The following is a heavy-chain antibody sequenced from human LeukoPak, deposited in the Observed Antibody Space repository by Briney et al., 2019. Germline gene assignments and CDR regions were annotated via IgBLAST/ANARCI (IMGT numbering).Heavy chain of an antibody. Sequence: SVKVSCKASGFTFTSSAVQWVRQARGQRLEWIGWIVVGSGNTNYAQKFQERVTITRDMSTSTAYMELSSLRSEDTAVYYCAAASYYDFWSGYYPDDYWGQGTLVTVSS. V-gene: IGHV1-58*01. CDR1: GFTFTSSA. CDR2: IVVGSGNT. CDR3: AAASYYDFWSGYYPDDY. J-gene: IGHJ4*02. D-gene: IGHD3-3*01.